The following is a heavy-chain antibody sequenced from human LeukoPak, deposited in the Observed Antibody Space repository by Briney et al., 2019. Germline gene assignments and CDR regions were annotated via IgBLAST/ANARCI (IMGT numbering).Heavy chain of an antibody. J-gene: IGHJ4*02. D-gene: IGHD5-18*01. V-gene: IGHV1-2*06. CDR3: ARVPPYRYSYGPFDY. CDR2: INPNSGGT. Sequence: ASVKVSCKASGYTFTGYYMHWVRQAPGQGLEWMGRINPNSGGTNYAQKFQGRFTMTRDTSISTAYMELSRPRSDDTAVYYCARVPPYRYSYGPFDYWGQGTLVTVAS. CDR1: GYTFTGYY.